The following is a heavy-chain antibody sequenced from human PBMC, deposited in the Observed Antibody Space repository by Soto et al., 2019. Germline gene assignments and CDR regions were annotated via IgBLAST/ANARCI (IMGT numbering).Heavy chain of an antibody. J-gene: IGHJ6*03. CDR1: GGSFSGYY. Sequence: PSETLSLTCAVYGGSFSGYYWSWIRQTPGKGLEWIGEINHSGSTNYNPSLKSRVTISVDTSKNQFSLKLSSVTAADTAVYYCARAPNSSSCYGKHYYYYMEVWGKGTTVTVS. D-gene: IGHD6-13*01. CDR3: ARAPNSSSCYGKHYYYYMEV. CDR2: INHSGST. V-gene: IGHV4-34*01.